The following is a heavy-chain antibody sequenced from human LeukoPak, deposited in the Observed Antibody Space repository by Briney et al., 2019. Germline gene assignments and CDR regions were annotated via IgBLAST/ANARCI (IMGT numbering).Heavy chain of an antibody. D-gene: IGHD3-10*01. CDR3: ARGEPRIHYYGSGSYKIKPYYFDY. V-gene: IGHV4-34*01. J-gene: IGHJ4*02. CDR2: INHSGST. Sequence: SETLSLTCAVYGGSFSGYYWSWIRQPPGKGLEWIGEINHSGSTNYNPSLTSRVTISVDTSKNQFSLKLSSVTAADTAVYYCARGEPRIHYYGSGSYKIKPYYFDYWGQGTLVTVSS. CDR1: GGSFSGYY.